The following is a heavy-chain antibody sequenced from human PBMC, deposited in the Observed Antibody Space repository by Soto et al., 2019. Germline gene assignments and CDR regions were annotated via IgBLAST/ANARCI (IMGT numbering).Heavy chain of an antibody. CDR3: ARVSSSESKVSLKFDY. J-gene: IGHJ4*02. V-gene: IGHV3-30-3*01. D-gene: IGHD6-6*01. CDR2: ISYDGSNK. CDR1: GFTFSSYA. Sequence: GESLKISCAASGFTFSSYAMHWVRQAPGKGLEWVAVISYDGSNKYYADSVKGRFTISRDNSKNTLYLQMNSLRAEDTAVYYCARVSSSESKVSLKFDYWGQGTLVTVSS.